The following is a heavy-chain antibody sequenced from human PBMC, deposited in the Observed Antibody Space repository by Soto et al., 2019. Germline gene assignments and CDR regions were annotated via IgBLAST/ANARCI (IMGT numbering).Heavy chain of an antibody. Sequence: ASVKVSCKASGYTFTSYAMHWVRQAPGQRLEKMGWINASNGNTKYSQKLQGRVTITRDTSTSTAYMELSSLRSEDTAVYFCARDIVPAAIIYHYGMDVWGQGTTVTVSS. D-gene: IGHD2-2*01. J-gene: IGHJ6*02. CDR1: GYTFTSYA. CDR2: INASNGNT. V-gene: IGHV1-3*01. CDR3: ARDIVPAAIIYHYGMDV.